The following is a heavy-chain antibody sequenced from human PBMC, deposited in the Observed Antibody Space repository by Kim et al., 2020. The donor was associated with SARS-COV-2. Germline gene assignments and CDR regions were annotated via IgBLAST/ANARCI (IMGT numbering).Heavy chain of an antibody. D-gene: IGHD3-22*01. CDR2: IYYSGST. V-gene: IGHV4-59*01. J-gene: IGHJ5*02. Sequence: SETLSLTCTVSGGSISSYYWSWIRQPPGKGLEWIGYIYYSGSTNYNPSLKSRVTISVDTSKNQFSLKLSSVTAADTAVYYCAREAHGGDSSGYYYQNWFDPWGQGTLVTVSS. CDR1: GGSISSYY. CDR3: AREAHGGDSSGYYYQNWFDP.